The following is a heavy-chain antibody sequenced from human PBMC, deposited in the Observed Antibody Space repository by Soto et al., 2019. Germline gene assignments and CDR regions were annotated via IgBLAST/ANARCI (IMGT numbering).Heavy chain of an antibody. CDR1: GGTFSSYA. J-gene: IGHJ6*02. CDR2: IIPIFGTA. V-gene: IGHV1-69*13. CDR3: ARGREIVVVVAATLPLYYYYGMDV. D-gene: IGHD2-15*01. Sequence: GASVKVSCKASGGTFSSYAISWVRQAPGQGLEWMGGIIPIFGTANYAQKFQGRVTITADESTSTAYMELSSLRSEDTAVYYCARGREIVVVVAATLPLYYYYGMDVWAKGPRSPSP.